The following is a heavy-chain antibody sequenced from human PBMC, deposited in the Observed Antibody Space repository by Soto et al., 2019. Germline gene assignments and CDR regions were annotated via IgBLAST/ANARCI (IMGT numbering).Heavy chain of an antibody. CDR3: AKWARAGSDY. Sequence: PGGSLRLSCAASGFTFSSYYMSWVRQPQGKGLEWVANVNEDGSEIYYVDSVKGRFTVSRDNAKNSLYLQMNSLRAEDTAVYYCAKWARAGSDYWGPAPLVTL. CDR2: VNEDGSEI. D-gene: IGHD1-26*01. V-gene: IGHV3-7*01. CDR1: GFTFSSYY. J-gene: IGHJ4*02.